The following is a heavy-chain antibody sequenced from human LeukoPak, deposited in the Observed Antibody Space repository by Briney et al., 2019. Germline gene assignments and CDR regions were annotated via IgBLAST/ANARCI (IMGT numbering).Heavy chain of an antibody. Sequence: GGSLRLSCAASGFTFSSYGMHWVRQAPGKGLEWVAVIWYDGSNKYYADSVEGRFTISRDNSKNTLYLQMNSLRAEDTAVYYCARDRASSGYYYLGSDYWGQGTLATVSS. CDR1: GFTFSSYG. CDR3: ARDRASSGYYYLGSDY. V-gene: IGHV3-33*01. J-gene: IGHJ4*02. CDR2: IWYDGSNK. D-gene: IGHD3-22*01.